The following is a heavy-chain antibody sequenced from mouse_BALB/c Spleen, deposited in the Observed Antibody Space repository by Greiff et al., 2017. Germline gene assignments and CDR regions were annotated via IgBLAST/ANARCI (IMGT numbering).Heavy chain of an antibody. CDR2: ISYSGST. CDR1: GDSITSGY. Sequence: VQLKESGPSLVKPSQTLSLTCSVTGDSITSGYWNWIRKFPGNKLEYMGYISYSGSTYYNPSLKSRISITRDTSKNQYYLQLNSVTTEDTATYYCARGHDYDATGGFAYWGQGTLVTVSA. D-gene: IGHD2-4*01. V-gene: IGHV3-8*02. J-gene: IGHJ3*01. CDR3: ARGHDYDATGGFAY.